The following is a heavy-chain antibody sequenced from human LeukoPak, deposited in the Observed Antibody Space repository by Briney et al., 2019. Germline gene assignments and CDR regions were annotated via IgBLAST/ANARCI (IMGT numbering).Heavy chain of an antibody. V-gene: IGHV3-7*03. CDR2: IKQDGSDR. J-gene: IGHJ4*02. Sequence: TGGSLRLSCAASGFTFSHYAMHWVRQAPGTGLEWVANIKQDGSDRNYVTSVRGQFTISRDNAESSLYLQMNSLRVEDTAVYYCVRNLAVAGTCFDSWGQGTLVTVSS. CDR1: GFTFSHYA. CDR3: VRNLAVAGTCFDS. D-gene: IGHD6-19*01.